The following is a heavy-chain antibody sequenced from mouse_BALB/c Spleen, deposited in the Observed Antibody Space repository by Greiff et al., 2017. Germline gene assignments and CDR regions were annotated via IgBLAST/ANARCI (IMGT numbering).Heavy chain of an antibody. J-gene: IGHJ3*01. CDR3: ARTLYGAY. CDR2: INPSNGRT. V-gene: IGHV1S81*02. Sequence: QVQLQQPGAELVRPGVSVKLSCKASGYTFTSYWMHWVKQRPGQGLEWIGEINPSNGRTNYNEKFKSKATLTVDKSSSIAYMQLSSLTSEDSAVYYCARTLYGAYWGQGTLVTVSA. D-gene: IGHD1-1*02. CDR1: GYTFTSYW.